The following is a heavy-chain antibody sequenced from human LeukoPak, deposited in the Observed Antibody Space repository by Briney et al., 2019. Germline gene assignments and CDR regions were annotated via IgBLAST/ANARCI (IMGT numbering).Heavy chain of an antibody. V-gene: IGHV1-46*01. J-gene: IGHJ4*02. Sequence: ASVKVSCKASGYTFTSYYIHWVRQAPGQGLEWMGIINPSGGSTNYAQKFQDRVTMTRDMSTSTVYMELRSLGSDETAVYYCARVDLLTGYYFFDYWGQGTLVTVSS. D-gene: IGHD3-9*01. CDR3: ARVDLLTGYYFFDY. CDR2: INPSGGST. CDR1: GYTFTSYY.